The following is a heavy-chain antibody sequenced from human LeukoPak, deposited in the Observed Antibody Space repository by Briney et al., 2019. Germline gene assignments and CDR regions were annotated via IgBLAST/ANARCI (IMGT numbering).Heavy chain of an antibody. CDR2: ISGSGGST. CDR3: ARGKYYDSSCYXGRRRPFDY. J-gene: IGHJ4*02. CDR1: GFTFSSYA. D-gene: IGHD3-22*01. Sequence: PGGSLRLSCAASGFTFSSYAMSWVRQAPGKGLEWVSAISGSGGSTYYADSVKGRFTISRDNSKNTLYLQMNSLRAEDTAVYYCARGKYYDSSCYXGRRRPFDYWGQGTLVTV. V-gene: IGHV3-23*01.